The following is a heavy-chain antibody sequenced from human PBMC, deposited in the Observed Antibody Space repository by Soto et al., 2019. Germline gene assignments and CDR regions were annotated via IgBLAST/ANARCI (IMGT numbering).Heavy chain of an antibody. Sequence: EVQLVESGGGLVQPGRSLRLSCAASGFTFDDYAMHWVRQAPGKGLEWVSGISWNSGSIGYADSVKGRFTISRDNAKNSLYLQMNRLRAEDTALYYCSSSSWSRWGQGTLVTVSS. CDR1: GFTFDDYA. CDR2: ISWNSGSI. D-gene: IGHD6-13*01. CDR3: SSSSWSR. J-gene: IGHJ4*02. V-gene: IGHV3-9*01.